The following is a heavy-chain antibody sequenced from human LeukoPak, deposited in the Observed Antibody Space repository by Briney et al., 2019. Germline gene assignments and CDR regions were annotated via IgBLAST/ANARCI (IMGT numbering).Heavy chain of an antibody. CDR3: AKDRRLRAVAGTAFDI. V-gene: IGHV3-23*01. D-gene: IGHD6-19*01. Sequence: GGSLRLSCAASGFTFSSYAMSWVRQAPGKGLEWVSAISGSGGSTYYSDSVKGRFTISRDNPKNTLYLQMNSLRAEDTAVYYCAKDRRLRAVAGTAFDIWGQGTMVTVSS. CDR1: GFTFSSYA. J-gene: IGHJ3*02. CDR2: ISGSGGST.